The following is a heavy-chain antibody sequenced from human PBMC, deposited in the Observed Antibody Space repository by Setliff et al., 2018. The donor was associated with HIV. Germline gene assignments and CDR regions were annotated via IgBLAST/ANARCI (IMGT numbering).Heavy chain of an antibody. CDR1: GFTFSNYA. D-gene: IGHD4-17*01. Sequence: PGGSLRLSCAASGFTFSNYAMSWVRQAPGEGLEWVSAILSTGERTFYADSVKGRFTISRDNSKNTVYLQMNSLRAEDTAVYYCARGRIAFGDYFQWGQGTLVTVSS. J-gene: IGHJ4*02. V-gene: IGHV3-23*01. CDR2: ILSTGERT. CDR3: ARGRIAFGDYFQ.